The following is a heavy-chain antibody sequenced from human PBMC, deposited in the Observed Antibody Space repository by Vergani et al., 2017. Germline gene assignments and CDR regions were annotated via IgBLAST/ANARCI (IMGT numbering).Heavy chain of an antibody. V-gene: IGHV1-3*02. D-gene: IGHD4-17*01. CDR1: GYTFTSYA. J-gene: IGHJ6*02. CDR3: ARETTVTTKRNYYYGMDV. CDR2: SNAGNGNT. Sequence: QVQLVQSGAEVKKPGASVKVSCKASGYTFTSYAMHWVRQAPGQRLEWMGWSNAGNGNTKYSQEFQGRVTITRDTSASTAYMELSSLRSEDMAVYYCARETTVTTKRNYYYGMDVWGQGTTVTVSS.